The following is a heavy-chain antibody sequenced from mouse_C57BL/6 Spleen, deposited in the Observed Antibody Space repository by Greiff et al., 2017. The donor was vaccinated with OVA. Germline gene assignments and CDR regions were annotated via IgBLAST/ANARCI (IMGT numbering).Heavy chain of an antibody. CDR1: GFNIKDYY. CDR2: IDPEDGDT. D-gene: IGHD2-2*01. Sequence: EVKLQQSGAELVRPGASVKLSCTASGFNIKDYYMHWVKQRPEQGLEWIGRIDPEDGDTEYAPKFQGKATMTADTSSNTAYLQLSSLTSEDTAVYYCTTVYGYGRGYAMDYWGQGTSVTVSS. CDR3: TTVYGYGRGYAMDY. V-gene: IGHV14-1*01. J-gene: IGHJ4*01.